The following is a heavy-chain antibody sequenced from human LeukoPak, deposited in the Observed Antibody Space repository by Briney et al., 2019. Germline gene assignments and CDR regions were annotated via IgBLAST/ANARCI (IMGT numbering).Heavy chain of an antibody. CDR3: ARRVTGTTTFDY. J-gene: IGHJ4*02. D-gene: IGHD1-20*01. Sequence: SETLSLTCTVSGGSISSSSYYWGWIRQPPGKGLEWIGSIYYSGSTYYNPSLKSRVTISVDTSKNQCSLKLSSVTAADTAVYYCARRVTGTTTFDYWGQGTLVTVSS. CDR1: GGSISSSSYY. CDR2: IYYSGST. V-gene: IGHV4-39*01.